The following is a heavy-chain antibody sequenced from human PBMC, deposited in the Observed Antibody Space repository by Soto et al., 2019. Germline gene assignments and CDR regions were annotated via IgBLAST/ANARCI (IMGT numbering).Heavy chain of an antibody. CDR3: ARDGLLWFGELLSRHYYYYYGMDV. V-gene: IGHV1-18*04. D-gene: IGHD3-10*01. Sequence: ASVKVSCKASGYTFTSYGISWVRQAPGQGLEWMGWISAYNGNTNYAQKLQGRVTMTTDTSTSTAYMELRSLRSDDTAVYYCARDGLLWFGELLSRHYYYYYGMDVWGQGTTVTVSS. CDR2: ISAYNGNT. CDR1: GYTFTSYG. J-gene: IGHJ6*02.